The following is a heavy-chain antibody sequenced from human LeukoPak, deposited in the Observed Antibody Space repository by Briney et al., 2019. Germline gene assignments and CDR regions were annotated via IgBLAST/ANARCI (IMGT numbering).Heavy chain of an antibody. D-gene: IGHD3-10*01. CDR3: ARGRGEGRGIAMVRGVRAPSYNWFDP. V-gene: IGHV4-38-2*02. Sequence: PSETLSLTCTVSGYSISSGFYWGWIRQPPGKGLEWIGSMYYSSGNTYYNPSLKSRVTISVDTSKNQFSLKLSSVTAADTAVYYCARGRGEGRGIAMVRGVRAPSYNWFDPWGHGTQVTVSS. CDR2: MYYSSGNT. CDR1: GYSISSGFY. J-gene: IGHJ5*02.